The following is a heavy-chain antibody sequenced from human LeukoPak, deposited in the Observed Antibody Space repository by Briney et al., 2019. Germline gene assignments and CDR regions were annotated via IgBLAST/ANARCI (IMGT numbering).Heavy chain of an antibody. J-gene: IGHJ3*02. CDR3: ANDASPGYSSMIVVVSDCYAFDI. CDR1: GFTFSDYY. D-gene: IGHD3-22*01. CDR2: ISPRGGGT. Sequence: GGSLRLSCAASGFTFSDYYMNWVRQAPGKGLEWLSGISPRGGGTYYADSVKGRFTISRDDSKNTLYLQMNSLRAEDTAVYYCANDASPGYSSMIVVVSDCYAFDIWGQGTMVTVSS. V-gene: IGHV3-23*01.